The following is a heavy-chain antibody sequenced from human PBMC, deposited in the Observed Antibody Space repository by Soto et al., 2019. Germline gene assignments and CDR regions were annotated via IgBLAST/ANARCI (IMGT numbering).Heavy chain of an antibody. Sequence: QVHLVQSGAEVKKPGASVKVSCKGSGYAFTTYGITWVRQAPGKGLEWMGWINAHNGNTNYAQKPQGRVTVTRDTSTSPSNMELRGMSADDTAVYCCARGRYGDYWGQGAMVTVSS. CDR1: GYAFTTYG. CDR3: ARGRYGDY. CDR2: INAHNGNT. J-gene: IGHJ4*02. V-gene: IGHV1-18*01. D-gene: IGHD1-1*01.